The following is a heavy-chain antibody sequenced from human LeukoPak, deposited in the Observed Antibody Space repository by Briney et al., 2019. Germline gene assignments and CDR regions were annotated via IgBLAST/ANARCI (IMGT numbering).Heavy chain of an antibody. CDR1: GFTFSSYS. J-gene: IGHJ4*02. V-gene: IGHV3-21*01. D-gene: IGHD5-24*01. CDR3: ARVHRGGWLQYFDY. Sequence: GGSLRLSCAASGFTFSSYSMNWVRQAPGKGLEWVSSISSSSSYIYYADSVKGRFTISRDNAKNSLYLQMNSLRAEDTAVYYCARVHRGGWLQYFDYWGQGTLVTVSS. CDR2: ISSSSSYI.